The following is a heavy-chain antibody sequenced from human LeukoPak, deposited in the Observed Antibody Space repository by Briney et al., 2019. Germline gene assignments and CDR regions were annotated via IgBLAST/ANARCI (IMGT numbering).Heavy chain of an antibody. CDR2: IKQDGSEK. Sequence: PGGSLRLSCAASGVTFSSHWMTWVRQAPGKGLEWVANIKQDGSEKYYVDSVKGRFTISRDNAKNSLYLQMNSLRAEDTAVYYCASRGSYLNYWGQGTLVAVSS. V-gene: IGHV3-7*01. D-gene: IGHD1-26*01. CDR3: ASRGSYLNY. J-gene: IGHJ4*02. CDR1: GVTFSSHW.